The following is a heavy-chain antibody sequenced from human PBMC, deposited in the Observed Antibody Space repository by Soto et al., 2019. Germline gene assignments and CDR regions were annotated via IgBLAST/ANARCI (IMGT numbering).Heavy chain of an antibody. D-gene: IGHD3-10*01. CDR3: ARRGYGPGFPYYYGMDV. V-gene: IGHV4-59*01. CDR2: IYYSGST. J-gene: IGHJ6*02. CDR1: GGSMSSYY. Sequence: LETLSLTCTVAGGSMSSYYWNWIRQHPGKGLEWIGYIYYSGSTNYNPSLKSRVTMSVDTPKNQFSLKLSSVTAADTAVYYCARRGYGPGFPYYYGMDVWGQGTTVTV.